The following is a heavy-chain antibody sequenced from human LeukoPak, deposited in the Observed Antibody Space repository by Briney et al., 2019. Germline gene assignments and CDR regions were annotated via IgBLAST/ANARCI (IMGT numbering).Heavy chain of an antibody. CDR2: MNPNSGNT. D-gene: IGHD3-3*01. V-gene: IGHV1-8*01. CDR1: GYTFTSYD. J-gene: IGHJ6*02. CDR3: ATGTKYYDFWSGYYANYYYYGMDV. Sequence: ASVKVSCKASGYTFTSYDINWVRQAPGQGLEWMGWMNPNSGNTGYAQKFQGRVTMTRNTSISTAYMELSSLRSEDTAVYYCATGTKYYDFWSGYYANYYYYGMDVWGQGTTVTVSS.